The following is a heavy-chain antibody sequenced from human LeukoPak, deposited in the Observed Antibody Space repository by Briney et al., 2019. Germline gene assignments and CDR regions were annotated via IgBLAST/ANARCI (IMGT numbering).Heavy chain of an antibody. CDR2: IYYSGST. V-gene: IGHV4-31*03. CDR1: GGSISNSGYH. D-gene: IGHD3-22*01. CDR3: AREADYYDSSGYIGFDP. J-gene: IGHJ5*02. Sequence: SETLSLTCTVSGGSISNSGYHWSWIRQHPGKGLEWIGYIYYSGSTSYNPSLKSRVTISVDTSKNQFSLKLSSVTAADTAVYYCAREADYYDSSGYIGFDPWGQGTLVTVSS.